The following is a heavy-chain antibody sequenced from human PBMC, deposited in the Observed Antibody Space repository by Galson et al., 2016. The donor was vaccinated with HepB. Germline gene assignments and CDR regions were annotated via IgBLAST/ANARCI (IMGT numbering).Heavy chain of an antibody. J-gene: IGHJ6*03. D-gene: IGHD3-22*01. CDR2: TYFSGNT. V-gene: IGHV4-31*03. Sequence: TLSLTCTVSGGSIRSGGIYWSWIRQHPGKGLEWIGYTYFSGNTFYNPSLKSRLTISVDTSKNQFSLKLSSVTAADTAVYYCARAYYYDSSGYYRYYYYMDVWGKGTTVTVSS. CDR3: ARAYYYDSSGYYRYYYYMDV. CDR1: GGSIRSGGIY.